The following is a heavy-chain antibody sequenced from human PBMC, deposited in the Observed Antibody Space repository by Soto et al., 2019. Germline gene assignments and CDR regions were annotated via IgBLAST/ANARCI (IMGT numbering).Heavy chain of an antibody. CDR3: AGGTDGKKVAY. CDR2: FFYTGST. D-gene: IGHD5-12*01. J-gene: IGHJ4*02. CDR1: GGSVSSEHYY. V-gene: IGHV4-61*03. Sequence: QVQLQESGPGLVKSSETLSLTCTVSGGSVSSEHYYWNWIRQDPGKGQEWIGYFFYTGSTNYNPSLESRLTMSVDMSKNHFSLKLSSVTAADTAVYYCAGGTDGKKVAYWGQRTLVTVSS.